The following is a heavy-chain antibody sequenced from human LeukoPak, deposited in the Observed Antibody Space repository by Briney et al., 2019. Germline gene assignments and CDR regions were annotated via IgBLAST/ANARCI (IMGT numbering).Heavy chain of an antibody. J-gene: IGHJ4*02. CDR3: AKSDCGGDCHLLDY. Sequence: PGGSLRLSCAASGFTFSTYAMSWARQAPGKGLEWVSHFGGSGGTILYADSVKGRFTISRDNSKNTLYLQMNSLRAEDTAVYYCAKSDCGGDCHLLDYWGQGTLVTVSS. V-gene: IGHV3-23*01. CDR2: FGGSGGTI. CDR1: GFTFSTYA. D-gene: IGHD2-21*02.